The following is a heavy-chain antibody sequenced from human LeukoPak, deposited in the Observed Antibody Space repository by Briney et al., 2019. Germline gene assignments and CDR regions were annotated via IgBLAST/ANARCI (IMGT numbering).Heavy chain of an antibody. J-gene: IGHJ1*01. Sequence: PSETLSLTCAVYGGSFSGYYWSWIRQPPGKGLEWIGEINHSGSTNYNPSLKSRVTISVDTSKNQFSLKLSSVTAADTAVYYCARGRRSTYYYDSSGYPEYFQHWGQGTLVTVSS. CDR2: INHSGST. V-gene: IGHV4-34*01. D-gene: IGHD3-22*01. CDR3: ARGRRSTYYYDSSGYPEYFQH. CDR1: GGSFSGYY.